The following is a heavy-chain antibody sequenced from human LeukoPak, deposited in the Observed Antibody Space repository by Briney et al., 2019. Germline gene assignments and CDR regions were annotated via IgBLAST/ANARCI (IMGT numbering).Heavy chain of an antibody. Sequence: ASLKVSCKASGYTFTSHGISWVRQAPGQGLEWMGWISAYNGNTNYAQKLQGRVTMTTDTSTSTAYMALRSLRSDDTAVYYWARDGGYDSSDYWGQGTLVTVSS. V-gene: IGHV1-18*01. CDR2: ISAYNGNT. CDR3: ARDGGYDSSDY. J-gene: IGHJ4*02. CDR1: GYTFTSHG. D-gene: IGHD3-22*01.